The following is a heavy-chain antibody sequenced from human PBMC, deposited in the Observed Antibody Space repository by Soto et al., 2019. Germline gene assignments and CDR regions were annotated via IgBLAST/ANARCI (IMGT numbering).Heavy chain of an antibody. CDR3: ARARIAARTQDDY. Sequence: EVQLVESGGGLVQPGGSLRLSCAASGFSFSTYNMNWVRQAPGKGLEWVSYISSSSSPIYYADSVKGRFTISRDNAKNSLYLQMNSLRAEDTAVYYCARARIAARTQDDYWGQGTLVTVSS. D-gene: IGHD6-6*01. CDR2: ISSSSSPI. V-gene: IGHV3-48*04. J-gene: IGHJ4*02. CDR1: GFSFSTYN.